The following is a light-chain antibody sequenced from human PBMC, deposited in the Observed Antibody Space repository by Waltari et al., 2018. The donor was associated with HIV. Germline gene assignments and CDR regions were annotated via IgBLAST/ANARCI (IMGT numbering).Light chain of an antibody. J-gene: IGLJ3*02. Sequence: SYELTQSPSVSVSPGQTARITCSGDALPKQYTSWYQQMPGQAPVLVIYKDTQRSSGIPERFSGASSGTTVTLTISGVQAEDEADYYCQSADSIDSYRVFGGGTRLTVL. CDR2: KDT. V-gene: IGLV3-25*03. CDR3: QSADSIDSYRV. CDR1: ALPKQY.